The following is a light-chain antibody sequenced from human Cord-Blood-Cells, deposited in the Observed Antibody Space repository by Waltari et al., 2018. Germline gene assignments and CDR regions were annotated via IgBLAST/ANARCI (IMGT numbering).Light chain of an antibody. CDR2: GAS. J-gene: IGKJ4*01. V-gene: IGKV3-15*01. CDR3: QQYNNWPALT. Sequence: EIVMTQSPASLSVSPGDRAPLSCRASQSVSSNLAWYQQKPGQAPRLLIYGASTRATGIPARFSGSGSGTEVTLTISSLQSEDLAVYYCQQYNNWPALTFGGGTKVEIK. CDR1: QSVSSN.